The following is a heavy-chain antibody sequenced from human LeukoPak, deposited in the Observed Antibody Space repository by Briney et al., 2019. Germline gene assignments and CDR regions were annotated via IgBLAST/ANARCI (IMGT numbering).Heavy chain of an antibody. V-gene: IGHV3-9*01. J-gene: IGHJ5*02. Sequence: PGGSLRLSCAASGFTFGDYAMHWVRQAPGKGLEWVSGISWNSGSIGYADSVKGRFTISRDNAKNSLYLQMNSLRAEDTALYYCAKDAYSYGPNWFDPWGQGTLVTVSS. CDR2: ISWNSGSI. D-gene: IGHD5-18*01. CDR1: GFTFGDYA. CDR3: AKDAYSYGPNWFDP.